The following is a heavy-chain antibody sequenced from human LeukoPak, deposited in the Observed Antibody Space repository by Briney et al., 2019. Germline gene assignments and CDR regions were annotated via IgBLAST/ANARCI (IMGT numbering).Heavy chain of an antibody. V-gene: IGHV1-18*01. Sequence: ASVTVSYKASGYTFTSYGISWVRQAPGQGLDWMGWIIAYNGNTNYAQKIQGRVNMTTDTSTSTAYMELRSLRSDDTAVYYCARDRGSGYNDYWGQGTLVTVSS. CDR3: ARDRGSGYNDY. D-gene: IGHD3-22*01. J-gene: IGHJ4*02. CDR2: IIAYNGNT. CDR1: GYTFTSYG.